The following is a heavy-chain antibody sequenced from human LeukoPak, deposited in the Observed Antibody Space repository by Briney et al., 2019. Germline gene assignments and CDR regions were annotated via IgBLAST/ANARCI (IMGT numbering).Heavy chain of an antibody. Sequence: ASETLSLTCAVDGGSFSGYYWSWIRPPPREGLGWIWEINHIRITSYKRSLKSRVTITVETTKNQLSLKLCSVTDADTAVYYCASAQRFYYDILTGYWEQQLVSGLDWGQGTLVTVAS. J-gene: IGHJ4*02. D-gene: IGHD3-9*01. CDR2: INHIRIT. CDR1: GGSFSGYY. CDR3: ASAQRFYYDILTGYWEQQLVSGLD. V-gene: IGHV4-34*01.